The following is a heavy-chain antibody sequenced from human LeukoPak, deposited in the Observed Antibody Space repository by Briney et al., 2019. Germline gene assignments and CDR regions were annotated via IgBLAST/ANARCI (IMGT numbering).Heavy chain of an antibody. CDR1: GFSFSRYT. CDR3: ARDFFHSDISRPFDY. V-gene: IGHV3-21*06. J-gene: IGHJ4*02. D-gene: IGHD3-3*02. Sequence: GGSLRLSCAASGFSFSRYTINWVRQAPGKGLEWVSSIWSNSAEIHYADSVKGRFTISRDNAKNSLYLQMKSLRVEDSAVYYCARDFFHSDISRPFDYWGQGSVVTVSS. CDR2: IWSNSAEI.